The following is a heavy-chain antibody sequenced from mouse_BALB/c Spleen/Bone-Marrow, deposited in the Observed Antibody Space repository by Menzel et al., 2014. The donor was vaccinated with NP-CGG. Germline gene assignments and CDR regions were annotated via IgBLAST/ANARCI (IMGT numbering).Heavy chain of an antibody. J-gene: IGHJ1*01. V-gene: IGHV1S127*01. CDR1: GYTFTSYW. Sequence: VKLQESGAELVKPGASVKMSCKASGYTFTSYWMHWVKQRPGQGLEWIGVIDPSDSYTSYNQKFKGKATLTVDTSSSTAYMQLSSLTSEDSAVYYCTRGDYDWYFDDWGAGTTVTVSS. CDR2: IDPSDSYT. CDR3: TRGDYDWYFDD. D-gene: IGHD2-4*01.